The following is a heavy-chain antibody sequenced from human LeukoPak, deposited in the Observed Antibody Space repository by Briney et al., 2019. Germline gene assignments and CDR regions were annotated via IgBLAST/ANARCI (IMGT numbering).Heavy chain of an antibody. CDR2: MNPNSGNT. J-gene: IGHJ6*03. D-gene: IGHD3-3*01. V-gene: IGHV1-8*03. Sequence: ASVKVSCKASGYTFTSYDINWVRQATGQGLEWMGWMNPNSGNTGYAQKFQGRVTITRNTSISTAYMELSSLRSEDTAVYYCVRGFLHPLRHYYYMDVWGKGTTVTVSS. CDR3: VRGFLHPLRHYYYMDV. CDR1: GYTFTSYD.